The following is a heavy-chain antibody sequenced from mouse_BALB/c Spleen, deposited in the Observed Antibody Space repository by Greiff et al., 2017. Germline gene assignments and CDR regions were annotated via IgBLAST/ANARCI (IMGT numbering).Heavy chain of an antibody. CDR2: ISDGGSYT. Sequence: EVHLVESGGGLVKPGGSLKLSCAASGFTFRDYYMYWVRQTPEKRLEWVATISDGGSYTYYPDSVKGRFTISRDNAKNNLYLQMSSLKSEDTAMYYCARDRAMDYWGQGTSVTVSS. J-gene: IGHJ4*01. V-gene: IGHV5-4*02. CDR3: ARDRAMDY. CDR1: GFTFRDYY.